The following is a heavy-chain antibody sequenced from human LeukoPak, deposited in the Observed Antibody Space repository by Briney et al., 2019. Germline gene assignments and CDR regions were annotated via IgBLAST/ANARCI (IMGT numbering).Heavy chain of an antibody. J-gene: IGHJ4*02. D-gene: IGHD6-13*01. Sequence: AGGSLRLSCAASGFTFSSYAMHWVRQAPGKGLEWVAVISYDGSNKYYADSAKGRFTISRDNSKNTLYLQMNSLRAEDTAVYYCARDSAQQLVKRRFDYWGQGTLVTVSS. CDR2: ISYDGSNK. CDR3: ARDSAQQLVKRRFDY. CDR1: GFTFSSYA. V-gene: IGHV3-30*04.